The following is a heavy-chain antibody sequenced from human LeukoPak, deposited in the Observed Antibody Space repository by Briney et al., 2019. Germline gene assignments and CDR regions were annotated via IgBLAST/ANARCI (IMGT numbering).Heavy chain of an antibody. CDR2: IYYSGST. D-gene: IGHD3-16*02. CDR3: ARTPIMITFGGVIENPFDY. J-gene: IGHJ4*02. CDR1: GGSISSGDYY. V-gene: IGHV4-30-4*01. Sequence: SQTLSLTCTVSGGSISSGDYYWSWIRQPPGKGLEWIGYIYYSGSTYYNPSLKSRVTISVDTSKNQFSLKLSSVTAADTAVYYCARTPIMITFGGVIENPFDYWGQGTLVTVSS.